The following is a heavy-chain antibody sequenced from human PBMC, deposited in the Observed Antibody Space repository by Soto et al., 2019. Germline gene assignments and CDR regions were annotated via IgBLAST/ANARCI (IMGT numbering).Heavy chain of an antibody. CDR3: ASSYGSGYRAFDY. D-gene: IGHD3-10*01. CDR1: GDTFNFYS. J-gene: IGHJ4*02. Sequence: QVQLVQSGAEVKRPGSSVKVSCKASGDTFNFYSINWVRQAPGVGLEWVGRVNPILSMSNYAQRFQCRVTMTADKSTSTAYMELRSLRSEETAIYYCASSYGSGYRAFDYWGQGALVTVSS. V-gene: IGHV1-69*02. CDR2: VNPILSMS.